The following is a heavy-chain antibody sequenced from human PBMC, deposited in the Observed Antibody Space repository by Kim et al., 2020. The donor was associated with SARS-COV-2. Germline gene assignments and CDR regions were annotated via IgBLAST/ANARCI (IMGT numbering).Heavy chain of an antibody. CDR1: GFSFSSYG. CDR3: ARERESKLRCFGEVDN. D-gene: IGHD3-9*01. V-gene: IGHV3-30*03. CDR2: ISYDSLSK. Sequence: GGSLRLSCAASGFSFSSYGMHWVRQTPGKGLEWVAVISYDSLSKYYADSVKGRFIISRDNSKNTLYLQMDSLRDLDTAVYYCARERESKLRCFGEVDNWGQGTLVIVSS. J-gene: IGHJ4*02.